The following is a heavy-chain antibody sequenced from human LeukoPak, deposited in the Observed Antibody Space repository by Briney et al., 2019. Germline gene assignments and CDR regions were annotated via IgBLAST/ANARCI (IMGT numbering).Heavy chain of an antibody. CDR2: IKPDGGEK. D-gene: IGHD2-15*01. Sequence: QSGGSLRLSCAVSGFTFSNYWMTWVRQAPGKGLEWVANIKPDGGEKYYVDSVKGRFSISGDNAENSLYLQMSSLRAEDTAVYYCARGRVISGGKSAYFGMDVWGKGTTVTVSS. V-gene: IGHV3-7*03. J-gene: IGHJ6*04. CDR1: GFTFSNYW. CDR3: ARGRVISGGKSAYFGMDV.